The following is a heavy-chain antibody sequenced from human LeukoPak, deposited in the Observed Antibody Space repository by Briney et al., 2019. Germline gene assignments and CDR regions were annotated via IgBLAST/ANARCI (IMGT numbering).Heavy chain of an antibody. CDR3: ARPSSGWYVLDY. CDR1: GXSFTSYW. CDR2: IDPSDSYT. V-gene: IGHV5-10-1*01. J-gene: IGHJ4*02. Sequence: GESLQISCKGSGXSFTSYWISWVRQMPGKGLEWMGRIDPSDSYTNYSPSFQGHVTISADKSISTAYLQWSSLKASDTAMYYCARPSSGWYVLDYWGQGTLVTVSS. D-gene: IGHD6-19*01.